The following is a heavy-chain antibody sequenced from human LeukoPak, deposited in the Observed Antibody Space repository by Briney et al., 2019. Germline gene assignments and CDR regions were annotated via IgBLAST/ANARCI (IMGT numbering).Heavy chain of an antibody. CDR2: INPNSGGT. J-gene: IGHJ6*02. CDR3: ARDLGGSGSYYNGYYYYGMDV. CDR1: GYTFTGYY. Sequence: ASVKLSCKASGYTFTGYYRHWVRQAPGQGLEWMGWINPNSGGTNYAQKFQGRVTMTRDTSISTAYMELSRLRSDDTAVYYCARDLGGSGSYYNGYYYYGMDVWGQGTTVTVSS. D-gene: IGHD3-10*01. V-gene: IGHV1-2*02.